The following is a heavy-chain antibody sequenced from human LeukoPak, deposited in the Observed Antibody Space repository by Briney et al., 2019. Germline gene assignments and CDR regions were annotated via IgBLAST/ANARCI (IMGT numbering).Heavy chain of an antibody. D-gene: IGHD5/OR15-5a*01. CDR1: GVSISSYD. CDR2: IYYSGST. J-gene: IGHJ4*02. Sequence: KTARTLSLTCTVSGVSISSYDWSWIRQPPGKGLEWVGDIYYSGSTNYNASLKSRGTISVDTSKNHFSLTLSSVHAAETAVYCCARDSTNYFDYWGQAGLVTVSS. CDR3: ARDSTNYFDY. V-gene: IGHV4-59*01.